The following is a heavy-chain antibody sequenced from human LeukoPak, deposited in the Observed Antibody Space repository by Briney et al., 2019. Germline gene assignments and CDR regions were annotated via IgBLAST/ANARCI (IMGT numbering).Heavy chain of an antibody. CDR3: ARGSRYGDYPYYCDF. Sequence: PGGSLRLSCAASAFTFGSYGMHWVRQAPGKGLDWVAFVRYDGNNPYYSASVKGRFTISRDNSKNTVLLQMNNLRLEDAAVYYCARGSRYGDYPYYCDFWGQGTLVTVSS. CDR1: AFTFGSYG. D-gene: IGHD4-17*01. V-gene: IGHV3-30*02. J-gene: IGHJ4*02. CDR2: VRYDGNNP.